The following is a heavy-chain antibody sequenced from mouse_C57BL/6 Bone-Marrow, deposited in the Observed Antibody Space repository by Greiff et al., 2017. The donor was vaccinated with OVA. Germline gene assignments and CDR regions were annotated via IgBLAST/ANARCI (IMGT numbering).Heavy chain of an antibody. J-gene: IGHJ1*03. Sequence: EVKLQQSGPVLVKPGASVKMSCKASGYTFTDYYMNWVKQSHGKSLEWIGVINPYNGGTSYNQKFKGKATLTVDKSSSTAYMALNSLTSEDSAVYYCARRPRYFDVWGTGTTVTVSS. CDR2: INPYNGGT. CDR3: ARRPRYFDV. CDR1: GYTFTDYY. V-gene: IGHV1-19*01.